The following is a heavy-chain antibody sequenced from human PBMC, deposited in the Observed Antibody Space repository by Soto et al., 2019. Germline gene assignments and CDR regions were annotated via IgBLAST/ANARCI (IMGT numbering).Heavy chain of an antibody. J-gene: IGHJ4*02. CDR2: IYWDDDK. D-gene: IGHD3-3*01. CDR3: AHRVLRTVFGLVTTTAIYFDF. V-gene: IGHV2-5*02. Sequence: QITLNESGPTVVRPTETLTLTGRFSGFSLTTSGVGVGWIRQSPGKAPEWLALIYWDDDKRYSASLKSRLTITKDTSKNQVLLTVSDLDPTDTATYYCAHRVLRTVFGLVTTTAIYFDFWGQGTPVAVSS. CDR1: GFSLTTSGVG.